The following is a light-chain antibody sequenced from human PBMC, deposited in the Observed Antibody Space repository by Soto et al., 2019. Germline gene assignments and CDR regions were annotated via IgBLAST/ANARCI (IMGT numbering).Light chain of an antibody. CDR1: SSNIGPGYD. J-gene: IGLJ1*01. CDR3: SSYTSSSTLLYV. V-gene: IGLV1-40*01. Sequence: QSVLTQPPSVSGAPGQRVTISCTGSSSNIGPGYDVHWYQHLPGTAPKLLIYSNTNRPSGVPDRFSGSRSGTSASLAITGLQAEDEADYYCSSYTSSSTLLYVFGTGTKVTVL. CDR2: SNT.